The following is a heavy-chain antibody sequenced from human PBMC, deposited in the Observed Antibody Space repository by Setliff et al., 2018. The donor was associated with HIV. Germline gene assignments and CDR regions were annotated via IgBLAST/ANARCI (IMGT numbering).Heavy chain of an antibody. Sequence: GGSLRLSCAASGFTVSSKYMTWVRQAPGKGLEGVSVIYSDGTTYYADSVKGRFTISRDNSKNTLYLQMNSLRAEDTAVYYCAREKVVIEDVFDIWGRGAMVTVSS. CDR3: AREKVVIEDVFDI. J-gene: IGHJ3*02. V-gene: IGHV3-66*01. CDR1: GFTVSSKY. CDR2: IYSDGTT. D-gene: IGHD3-22*01.